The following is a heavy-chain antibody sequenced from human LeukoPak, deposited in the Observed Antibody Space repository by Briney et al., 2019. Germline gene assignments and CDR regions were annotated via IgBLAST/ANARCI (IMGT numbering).Heavy chain of an antibody. D-gene: IGHD3-22*01. CDR3: ARAAGLRRMRYYDSSGYYYAN. CDR2: INHRGST. J-gene: IGHJ4*02. CDR1: GGSVSGYY. Sequence: RPSQTLSLTCAVYGGSVSGYYWSWVRQPPGKGLEWLGEINHRGSTNYNPSLKSRVTISVDTSKNQFSLKLSPVTAADTAVYYCARAAGLRRMRYYDSSGYYYANWGQGTLVTVCS. V-gene: IGHV4-34*01.